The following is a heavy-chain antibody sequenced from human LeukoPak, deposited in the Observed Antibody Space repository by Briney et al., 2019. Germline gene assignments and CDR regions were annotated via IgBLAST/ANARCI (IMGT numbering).Heavy chain of an antibody. CDR1: GFTFSSYE. CDR2: ISSSGSTI. D-gene: IGHD3-10*01. Sequence: GGSLRLSCAASGFTFSSYEMNWVRQAPGKGQEWVSYISSSGSTIYYADSVKGRFTISRDNAKNSLYLQMNSLRAEDTAVYYCARITMVRGADYWGQGTLVTVSS. CDR3: ARITMVRGADY. V-gene: IGHV3-48*03. J-gene: IGHJ4*02.